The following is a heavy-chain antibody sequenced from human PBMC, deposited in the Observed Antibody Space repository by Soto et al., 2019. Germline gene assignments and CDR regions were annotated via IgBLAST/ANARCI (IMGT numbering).Heavy chain of an antibody. Sequence: EVQLVESGGGLVQPGRSLRLSCAASGFTFGDYAMHWVRQAPGKGLEWVSGISWDSGSLVYADSVKGRFTISRDNAKNSLYLQMXSLXAXDTAXXYCXKVGXXXXTXGEFDXWGQGTLVTVSS. CDR2: ISWDSGSL. V-gene: IGHV3-9*01. CDR3: XKVGXXXXTXGEFDX. D-gene: IGHD2-21*01. CDR1: GFTFGDYA. J-gene: IGHJ4*02.